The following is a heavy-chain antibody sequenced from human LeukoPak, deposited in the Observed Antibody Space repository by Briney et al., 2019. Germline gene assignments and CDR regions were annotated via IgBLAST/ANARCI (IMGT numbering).Heavy chain of an antibody. Sequence: ASVKVSCKASGYTFTKYGISWVRQAPGQGLEWMGWINTMNGNTNYAQKFQGGVTVTIDTSTSTAYMELRSLRYDDTAVYYCARALGDEAYWGQGTLVTVSS. CDR2: INTMNGNT. CDR1: GYTFTKYG. V-gene: IGHV1-18*04. D-gene: IGHD3-16*01. J-gene: IGHJ4*02. CDR3: ARALGDEAY.